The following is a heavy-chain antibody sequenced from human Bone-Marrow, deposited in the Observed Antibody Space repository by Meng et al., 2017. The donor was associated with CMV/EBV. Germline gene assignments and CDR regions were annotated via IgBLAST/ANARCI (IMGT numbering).Heavy chain of an antibody. CDR2: IGTAGDT. CDR3: AKDVDFWSGYPIDY. V-gene: IGHV3-13*01. CDR1: GFTFSSYD. Sequence: GGSLRLSCAASGFTFSSYDMHWVRQATGKGLEWVSAIGTAGDTYYPGSVKGRFTISRENAKNSLYLQMNSLRAGDTAVYYCAKDVDFWSGYPIDYWGQGNLVTVSS. D-gene: IGHD3-3*01. J-gene: IGHJ4*02.